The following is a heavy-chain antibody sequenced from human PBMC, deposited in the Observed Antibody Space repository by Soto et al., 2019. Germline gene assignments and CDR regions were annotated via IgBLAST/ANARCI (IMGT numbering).Heavy chain of an antibody. V-gene: IGHV4-39*02. J-gene: IGHJ6*02. Sequence: PSETLSLTCTVSGGSISSSSYYWGWIRQPPGKGLGWIGSIYYSGSTYYNPSLKSRVTISVDTSKNQFSLKLSSVTAADTAVYYCARDGSGSYYALDYYGMDVWGQGTTVTVSS. CDR1: GGSISSSSYY. D-gene: IGHD1-26*01. CDR2: IYYSGST. CDR3: ARDGSGSYYALDYYGMDV.